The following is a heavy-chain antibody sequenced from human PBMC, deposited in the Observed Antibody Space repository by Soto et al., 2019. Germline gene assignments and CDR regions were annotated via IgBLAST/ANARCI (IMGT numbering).Heavy chain of an antibody. V-gene: IGHV1-2*02. Sequence: ASVKVSCKASGYTFTGYYVHWVREAPGQGPEWMGWINPETGGTSYAQKFQGRVTLSRDTSINTAYLELSRLRFDGAAVYFCARERYQVISDGMDVWGQGTTVTVSS. J-gene: IGHJ6*02. CDR1: GYTFTGYY. D-gene: IGHD2-2*01. CDR2: INPETGGT. CDR3: ARERYQVISDGMDV.